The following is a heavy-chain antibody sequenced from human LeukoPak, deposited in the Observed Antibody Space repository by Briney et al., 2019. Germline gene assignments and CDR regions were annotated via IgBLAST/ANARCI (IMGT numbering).Heavy chain of an antibody. V-gene: IGHV1-2*02. CDR2: INPHSGDT. CDR3: AAGRWLRSGSDY. CDR1: GYSFTDYY. Sequence: ASVKVSCKASGYSFTDYYIHWVRQAPGQGLEGMGCINPHSGDTKYAQKFQARVTMTRDTSISTAYMELNRLRSDDTAVYFCAAGRWLRSGSDYWGQGTLVTVSS. J-gene: IGHJ4*02. D-gene: IGHD5-12*01.